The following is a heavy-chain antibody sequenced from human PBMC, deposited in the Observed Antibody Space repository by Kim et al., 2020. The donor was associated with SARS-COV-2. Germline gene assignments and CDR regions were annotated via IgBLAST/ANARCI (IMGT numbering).Heavy chain of an antibody. D-gene: IGHD3-9*01. CDR3: ARDPGYDLPTGYYSSGMDV. V-gene: IGHV3-30*04. Sequence: GGSLRLSCEASQFVFSRYAMHWVRQAPGKGLEWVAVISLDSDNRNYADSVKGRFTISRDNSKYTVYLEMNSLRNEDTAVYYCARDPGYDLPTGYYSSGMDVWGQGTTVTVSS. CDR1: QFVFSRYA. J-gene: IGHJ6*02. CDR2: ISLDSDNR.